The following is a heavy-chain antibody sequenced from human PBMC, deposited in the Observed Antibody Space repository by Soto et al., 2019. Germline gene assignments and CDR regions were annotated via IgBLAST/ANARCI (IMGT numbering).Heavy chain of an antibody. V-gene: IGHV1-69*04. CDR3: ATYINCSSTSCYVPFDY. D-gene: IGHD2-2*01. CDR2: IIPILGIA. CDR1: GGTFSSYA. J-gene: IGHJ4*02. Sequence: QVQLVQSGAEVKKPGSSVKVSCKASGGTFSSYAISWVRQAPGQGLEWMGRIIPILGIANYAQKFQGRVTITADKSTSTAYMELSSLRSEDTAVYYCATYINCSSTSCYVPFDYWGQGTLVTVSS.